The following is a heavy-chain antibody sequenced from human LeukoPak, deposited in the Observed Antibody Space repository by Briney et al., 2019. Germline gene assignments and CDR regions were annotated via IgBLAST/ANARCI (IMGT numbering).Heavy chain of an antibody. J-gene: IGHJ4*02. Sequence: SETLSLTCTVSGGSISSNSHYWGWIRQTPGKGLEWIGSIFYSGTTYYNPSLKSRVTISIDTSKNQFSLKLSSVTAADTAVYYCARHLYSESYYVWGQGTLVTVYS. CDR3: ARHLYSESYYV. CDR2: IFYSGTT. CDR1: GGSISSNSHY. D-gene: IGHD1-26*01. V-gene: IGHV4-39*01.